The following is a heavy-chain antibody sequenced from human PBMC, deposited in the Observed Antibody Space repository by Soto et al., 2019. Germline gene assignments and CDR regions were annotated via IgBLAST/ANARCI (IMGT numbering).Heavy chain of an antibody. V-gene: IGHV1-46*01. D-gene: IGHD3-22*01. CDR2: INPSGGST. J-gene: IGHJ6*02. CDR3: ARGGRYYDSSRYYYALGHYYYGMDV. Sequence: ASVKGSCKASGYTFTRYYMHWLRQAHGQGLEWMGIINPSGGSTSYAQKFQGRVTMTRDTSTSTVYMELSSLRSEDTAVYYCARGGRYYDSSRYYYALGHYYYGMDVWVQGTTVTVSS. CDR1: GYTFTRYY.